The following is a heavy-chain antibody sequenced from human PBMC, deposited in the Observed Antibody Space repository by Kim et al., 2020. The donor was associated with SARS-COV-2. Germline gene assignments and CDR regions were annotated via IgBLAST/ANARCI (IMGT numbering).Heavy chain of an antibody. D-gene: IGHD5-12*01. Sequence: YPDSVKGRFTISRDNAKNSLYLQMNSLRADDTAVYYCARIYDGGDYWGQGTLVTVSS. V-gene: IGHV3-11*01. J-gene: IGHJ4*02. CDR3: ARIYDGGDY.